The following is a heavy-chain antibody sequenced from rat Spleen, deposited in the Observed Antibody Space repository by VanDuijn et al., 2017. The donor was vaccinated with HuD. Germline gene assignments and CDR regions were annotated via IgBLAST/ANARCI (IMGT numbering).Heavy chain of an antibody. D-gene: IGHD4-3*01. CDR2: ISYDGSRT. J-gene: IGHJ2*01. CDR3: AVAGYGY. V-gene: IGHV5-7*01. CDR1: GFTFSDYN. Sequence: EVQLVESGGGLVQPGRSLKLSCAASGFTFSDYNMAWVRQAPKKGLEWVATISYDGSRTYYPDSVRGRFTISRDNAENTAYLQMKSLWSEDTATYYCAVAGYGYWGQGVVVTVSS.